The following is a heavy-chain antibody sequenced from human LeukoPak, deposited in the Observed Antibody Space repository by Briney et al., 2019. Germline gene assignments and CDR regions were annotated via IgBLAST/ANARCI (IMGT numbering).Heavy chain of an antibody. Sequence: GGSLRLSCAASGFTLSSYSMNWVRQAPGKGLEWVSSISSSSSYIYYADSVKGRFTISRDNAKNSLYLQMNSLRAEDTAVYYCARDSPLVGATTDYFDYWGQGTLVTVSS. CDR2: ISSSSSYI. CDR1: GFTLSSYS. J-gene: IGHJ4*02. V-gene: IGHV3-21*01. D-gene: IGHD1-26*01. CDR3: ARDSPLVGATTDYFDY.